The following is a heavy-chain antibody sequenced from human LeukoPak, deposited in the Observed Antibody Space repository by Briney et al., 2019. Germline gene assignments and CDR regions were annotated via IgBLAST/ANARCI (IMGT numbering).Heavy chain of an antibody. CDR1: GFTFSNYG. CDR2: ISYDGSNK. CDR3: ARDRAAAAGPLANYFDY. V-gene: IGHV3-30*03. D-gene: IGHD6-13*01. Sequence: PGGSLRLSCAASGFTFSNYGMHWVRQAPGKGLEWVAAISYDGSNKFYAASVKGRFTISRDNSKNTLYLQMNSLRAEDTAVYYCARDRAAAAGPLANYFDYWGQGTLVTVSS. J-gene: IGHJ4*02.